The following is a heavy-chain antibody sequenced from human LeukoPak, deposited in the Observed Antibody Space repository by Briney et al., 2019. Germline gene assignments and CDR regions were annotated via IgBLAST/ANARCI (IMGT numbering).Heavy chain of an antibody. CDR3: ATLTYYFDSSGYYRGGSSDY. J-gene: IGHJ4*02. CDR2: ISYDGSNK. D-gene: IGHD3-22*01. Sequence: PGGSLRLSCAASGFTFSSYGMHWVRQAPGKGLEWVAVISYDGSNKYYADSVKGRFTISRDNSKNTLYLQMNSLRAEDTAVYYCATLTYYFDSSGYYRGGSSDYWGQGTLVTVSS. V-gene: IGHV3-30*03. CDR1: GFTFSSYG.